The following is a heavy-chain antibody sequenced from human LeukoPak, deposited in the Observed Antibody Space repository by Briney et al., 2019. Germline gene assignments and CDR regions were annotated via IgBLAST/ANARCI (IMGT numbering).Heavy chain of an antibody. D-gene: IGHD3-10*01. CDR3: ARDRGRGLRGVLLWFGEFDY. J-gene: IGHJ4*02. CDR2: INSDGSST. Sequence: PGGSLRLSCAASGFTFSSYWMHWVRQAPGKGLVWVSRINSDGSSTSYADSVKGRFTISRDNAKNTLYLQMNSLRAEDTAVYYCARDRGRGLRGVLLWFGEFDYWGQGTLVTVSS. V-gene: IGHV3-74*01. CDR1: GFTFSSYW.